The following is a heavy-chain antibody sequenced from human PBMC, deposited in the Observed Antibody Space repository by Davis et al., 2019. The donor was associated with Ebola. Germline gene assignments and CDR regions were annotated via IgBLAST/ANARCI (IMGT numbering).Heavy chain of an antibody. CDR1: AYTFTTYG. V-gene: IGHV1-18*01. CDR2: ISGYNGNT. CDR3: AAFSYDSSGYYSPNWFDP. J-gene: IGHJ5*02. Sequence: AASVLVSCKASAYTFTTYGFSWVRQAPGQGLEWMGWISGYNGNTNYAQKLQGRVTMTTDTSTSTAYMELRSLRSDDTAVYYCAAFSYDSSGYYSPNWFDPWGQGTLVTVSS. D-gene: IGHD3-22*01.